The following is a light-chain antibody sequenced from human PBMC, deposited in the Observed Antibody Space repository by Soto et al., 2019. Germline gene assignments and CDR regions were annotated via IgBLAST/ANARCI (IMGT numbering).Light chain of an antibody. CDR3: QQRYNWPLT. J-gene: IGKJ4*01. CDR2: DAS. CDR1: QTVRNNY. V-gene: IGKV3-11*01. Sequence: EFVLTQSTGTLSLSPGERATLCCRASQTVRNNYLAWYQQKPGQAPRLLIYDASNRATGIPARFSGSGSETDFTLTISSLEPEDFAVYYCQQRYNWPLTFGGGTKVDIK.